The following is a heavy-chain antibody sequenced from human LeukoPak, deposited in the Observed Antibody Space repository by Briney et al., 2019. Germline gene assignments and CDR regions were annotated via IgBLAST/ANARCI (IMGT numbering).Heavy chain of an antibody. J-gene: IGHJ4*01. CDR2: IDSGGGT. CDR3: AKGPQGD. Sequence: GGSLRLSCAASGYTFSNYAMSWVRQAPGKGLEWVSAIDSGGGTYYANSVKGRFPISRDISKNTVYLQLNSLRAEVTAVYYCAKGPQGDWGQGALVTVSS. V-gene: IGHV3-23*01. CDR1: GYTFSNYA. D-gene: IGHD3-16*01.